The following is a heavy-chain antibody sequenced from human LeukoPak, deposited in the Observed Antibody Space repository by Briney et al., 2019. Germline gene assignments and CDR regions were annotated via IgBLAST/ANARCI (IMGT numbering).Heavy chain of an antibody. V-gene: IGHV1-2*02. CDR1: GYTFTGYY. CDR2: INPNSGGT. Sequence: ASVKVSCKASGYTFTGYYMHWVRQAPGQGLEWVGWINPNSGGTNYAQKFQGRVTMTRDTSISTAYMELSRLRSDDTAVYYCARGNDYGDYFDYWGQGTLVTVSS. J-gene: IGHJ4*02. D-gene: IGHD4-17*01. CDR3: ARGNDYGDYFDY.